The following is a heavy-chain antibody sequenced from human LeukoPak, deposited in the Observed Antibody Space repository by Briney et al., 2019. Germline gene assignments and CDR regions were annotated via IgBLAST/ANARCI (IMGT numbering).Heavy chain of an antibody. CDR2: TNPNSGGT. D-gene: IGHD1-26*01. J-gene: IGHJ4*02. Sequence: ASVKVSCKASGYTFTGYYMHWVRQAPGQGLEWVGRTNPNSGGTNYAQKFQGRVTMTRDTSISTAYMELSRLRSDDTAVYYCAREGGWELPLDYWGQGTLVTVSS. CDR3: AREGGWELPLDY. V-gene: IGHV1-2*06. CDR1: GYTFTGYY.